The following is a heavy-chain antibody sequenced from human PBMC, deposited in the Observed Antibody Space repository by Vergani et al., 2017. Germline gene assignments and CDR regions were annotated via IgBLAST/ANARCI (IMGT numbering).Heavy chain of an antibody. J-gene: IGHJ6*03. D-gene: IGHD3-16*02. CDR3: ARETVVTSWDGYRFHYMDV. CDR1: GDSISSNNC. V-gene: IGHV4-4*07. CDR2: TSTDGST. Sequence: QVQLQESGPGLVKPPGTLSLTCAVSGDSISSNNCWTWLRQPAGKGLEWIGRTSTDGSTNYNPSLKSRVTVSVDTSKTQISLRLTSVTAEDTAVYYCARETVVTSWDGYRFHYMDVWGKGTTVTVSS.